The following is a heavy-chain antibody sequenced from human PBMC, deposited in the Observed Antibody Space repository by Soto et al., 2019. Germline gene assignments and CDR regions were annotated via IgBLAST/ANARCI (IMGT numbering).Heavy chain of an antibody. J-gene: IGHJ4*02. Sequence: QVQLQESGPGLVKPSESLSLTCTVSGGSFKSGSYSWSWIPQPPGKGLEWIGYVYHTGRTSYNPSLKSRVSISMDTSKNQFSLNLDSVTAADTALYFCARYFAGLDSWGQGTLVTVSS. CDR3: ARYFAGLDS. CDR2: VYHTGRT. CDR1: GGSFKSGSYS. D-gene: IGHD3-9*01. V-gene: IGHV4-61*01.